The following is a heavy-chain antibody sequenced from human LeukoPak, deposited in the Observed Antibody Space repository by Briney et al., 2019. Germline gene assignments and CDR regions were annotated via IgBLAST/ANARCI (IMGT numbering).Heavy chain of an antibody. Sequence: PSETLSLTCTVSGGSISSSSYYWGRIPRPPGKGRERIGSISYSGSTDYTRYLQGHVTISVDTSKNPFSLKLSSVTAADTAVYYCARQGWGIELRVYYYYYIDVWGKGTTVTVSS. CDR3: ARQGWGIELRVYYYYYIDV. J-gene: IGHJ6*03. V-gene: IGHV4-39*07. CDR1: GGSISSSSYY. D-gene: IGHD1-26*01. CDR2: ISYSGST.